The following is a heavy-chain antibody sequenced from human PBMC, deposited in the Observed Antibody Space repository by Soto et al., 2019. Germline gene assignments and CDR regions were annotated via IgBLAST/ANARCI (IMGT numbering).Heavy chain of an antibody. CDR1: GGTFSSYA. V-gene: IGHV1-69*13. D-gene: IGHD6-13*01. Sequence: SVKVSCKASGGTFSSYAISWVRQAPGQGLEWMGGIIPIFGTANYAQKFQGRVTITADESTSTAYMELSSLRSEDTAVYYCASLTPGIAAAGIGAFDFWGQGTMVTGS. CDR3: ASLTPGIAAAGIGAFDF. J-gene: IGHJ3*01. CDR2: IIPIFGTA.